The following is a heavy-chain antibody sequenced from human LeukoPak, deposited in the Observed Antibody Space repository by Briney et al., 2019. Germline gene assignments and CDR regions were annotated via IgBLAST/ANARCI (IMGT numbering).Heavy chain of an antibody. D-gene: IGHD6-6*01. CDR1: GFTFSRYS. CDR2: ISSTSTYT. Sequence: GGSLRLSCAASGFTFSRYSINWARQAPGKGLEWVSSISSTSTYTYYADSVKGRFTISRDNAQNSLYLQMNSLRAEDTAVYYCARDLEYSSSSVSGRSFDYWGQGTLVTVSS. V-gene: IGHV3-21*01. J-gene: IGHJ4*02. CDR3: ARDLEYSSSSVSGRSFDY.